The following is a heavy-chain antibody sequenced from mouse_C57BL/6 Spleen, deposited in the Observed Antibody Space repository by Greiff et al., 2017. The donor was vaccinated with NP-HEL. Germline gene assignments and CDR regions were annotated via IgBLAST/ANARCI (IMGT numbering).Heavy chain of an antibody. CDR3: ARRALGTVVATGDY. D-gene: IGHD1-1*01. CDR1: GYSFTGYY. Sequence: EVQLQQSGPELVKPGASVKISCKASGYSFTGYYMNWVKQSPEKSLEWIGEINPSTGGTTYNQMFKAKATLTVDKSSRTAYMQLKSLTSEDAAVYYCARRALGTVVATGDYWGQGTTLTVSS. CDR2: INPSTGGT. J-gene: IGHJ2*01. V-gene: IGHV1-42*01.